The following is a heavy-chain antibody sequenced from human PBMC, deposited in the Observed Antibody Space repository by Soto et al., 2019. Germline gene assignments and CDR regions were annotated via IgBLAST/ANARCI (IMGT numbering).Heavy chain of an antibody. V-gene: IGHV4-59*01. CDR3: ARDLGSVCSSTSCYTFGYYGMDV. J-gene: IGHJ6*02. CDR1: GGSISSYY. CDR2: IYYSGST. Sequence: TSETLSLTCTVSGGSISSYYWSWIRQPPGKGLEWIGYIYYSGSTNYNPSLKSRATISVDTSENQFSLKLSSVTAADTAVYYCARDLGSVCSSTSCYTFGYYGMDVWGQGTTVTVSS. D-gene: IGHD2-2*02.